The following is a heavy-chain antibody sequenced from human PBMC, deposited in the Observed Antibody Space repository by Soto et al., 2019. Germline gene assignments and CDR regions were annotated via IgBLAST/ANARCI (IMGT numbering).Heavy chain of an antibody. D-gene: IGHD1-26*01. J-gene: IGHJ6*02. CDR1: GYTFTSYA. CDR2: INAGNGNT. Sequence: GASVKVSCKASGYTFTSYALHWLRQSPGQRLEWMGWINAGNGNTKYSQKFQGRVTITRDTSASTAYMELSSLRSEDTAVYYCTLALVGATRFDVWGQGTTVTVSS. V-gene: IGHV1-3*01. CDR3: TLALVGATRFDV.